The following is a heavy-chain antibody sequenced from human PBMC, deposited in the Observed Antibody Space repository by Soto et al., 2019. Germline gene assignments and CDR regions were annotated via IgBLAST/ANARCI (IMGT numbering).Heavy chain of an antibody. V-gene: IGHV3-21*01. J-gene: IGHJ4*02. Sequence: LRLSCAASGFTFSGFSMNWVRQAPGKGLEWVSSVTSSPSSMFYADSVKGRFTISRDDAKDSLFLQMNSLRADDTAAYYCAREADFASSGYVLDYWGLGTLVTVSS. D-gene: IGHD3-22*01. CDR1: GFTFSGFS. CDR2: VTSSPSSM. CDR3: AREADFASSGYVLDY.